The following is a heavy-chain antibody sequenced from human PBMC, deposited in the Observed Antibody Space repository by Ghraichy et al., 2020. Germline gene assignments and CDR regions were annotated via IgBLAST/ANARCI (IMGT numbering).Heavy chain of an antibody. CDR1: GGSISSNY. J-gene: IGHJ6*02. D-gene: IGHD6-13*01. CDR3: ASGVSSIWCNSNYYYYYGMDV. CDR2: IYYSGST. Sequence: SETLSLTCTVSGGSISSNYWCWIRQPPGKGLEWIGYIYYSGSTNYNPSLKSRVTIAVDTSKNQFSLKLSSVTAADTAVYYCASGVSSIWCNSNYYYYYGMDVWGQGTTVTVSS. V-gene: IGHV4-59*08.